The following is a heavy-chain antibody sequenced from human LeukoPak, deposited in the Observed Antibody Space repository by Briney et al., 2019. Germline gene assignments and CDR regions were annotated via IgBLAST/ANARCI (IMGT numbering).Heavy chain of an antibody. CDR1: GGSISSYY. CDR2: IYYSGST. CDR3: ARGPSRWELLAGVY. D-gene: IGHD1-26*01. Sequence: SETLSLTCTVSGGSISSYYWSWIRQPPGKGLEWIGYIYYSGSTNYNPSLKSRVTISVDTSKNQFSLKLSSVTAADTAVYYCARGPSRWELLAGVYWGQGTLVTVSS. V-gene: IGHV4-59*01. J-gene: IGHJ4*02.